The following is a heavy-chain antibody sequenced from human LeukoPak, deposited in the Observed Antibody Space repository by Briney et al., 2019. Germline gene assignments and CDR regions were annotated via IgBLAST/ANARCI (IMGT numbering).Heavy chain of an antibody. D-gene: IGHD1-26*01. CDR3: ARGGSFFDY. CDR2: ISSSDNTI. J-gene: IGHJ4*02. CDR1: GFTFSSYE. Sequence: PGGSLRLSCAVSGFTFSSYEMNWVRQAPGKGLEWVSYISSSDNTIYYADSVKGRFTISRDNAKNSLYLQMNSLRAEDTSVYYCARGGSFFDYWGQGTLVTVSS. V-gene: IGHV3-48*03.